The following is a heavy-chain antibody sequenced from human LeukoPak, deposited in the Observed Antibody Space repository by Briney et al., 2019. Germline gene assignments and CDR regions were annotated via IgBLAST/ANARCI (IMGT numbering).Heavy chain of an antibody. V-gene: IGHV3-7*01. CDR3: ARDLVGFVVLKTFDY. CDR1: GFTFSSYW. J-gene: IGHJ4*02. Sequence: GGSLRLSCAASGFTFSSYWMSWVRQAPGKGLEWVANIKQDGSEKYYVDSVKGRFTISRDNAKNSLYLQMNSLRAEDTAVYYCARDLVGFVVLKTFDYWGQGTLVTVSS. D-gene: IGHD2-15*01. CDR2: IKQDGSEK.